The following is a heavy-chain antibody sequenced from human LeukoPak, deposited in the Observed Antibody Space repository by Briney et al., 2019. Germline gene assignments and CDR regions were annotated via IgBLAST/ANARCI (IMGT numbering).Heavy chain of an antibody. V-gene: IGHV1-18*01. Sequence: GASVKVSCKASGYTFTSFGISWVRQAPGQGLEWMGWISAYNGNTNYAQKLQGRVTMTTDTPTSTAYMELRSLRSDDTAVYYCARVIEQQLVRGWFDSWGQGTLATVSS. CDR1: GYTFTSFG. CDR2: ISAYNGNT. J-gene: IGHJ5*01. D-gene: IGHD6-13*01. CDR3: ARVIEQQLVRGWFDS.